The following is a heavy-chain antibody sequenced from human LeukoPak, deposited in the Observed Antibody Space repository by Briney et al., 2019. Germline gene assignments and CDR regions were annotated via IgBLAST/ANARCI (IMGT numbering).Heavy chain of an antibody. Sequence: ASVKVSCKAFGYTFTSNYMHWVRQAPGQGLEWMGWINPNSGGTNYAQKFQGRVTMTRDTSISTAYMELSRLRSDDTAVYYCHYYDSSGYSTYWGQGTLVTVSS. D-gene: IGHD3-22*01. CDR3: HYYDSSGYSTY. CDR1: GYTFTSNY. V-gene: IGHV1-2*02. J-gene: IGHJ4*02. CDR2: INPNSGGT.